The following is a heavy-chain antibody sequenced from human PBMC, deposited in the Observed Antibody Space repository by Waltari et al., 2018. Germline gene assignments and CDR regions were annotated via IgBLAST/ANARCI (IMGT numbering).Heavy chain of an antibody. CDR3: ARREEATNLFDY. V-gene: IGHV4-39*01. Sequence: QLQLQESGPGLVKPSETLSLTCTVSGGSISSSRYYWGWIRQPPGKGLEWIGSIYYSGSTYYNPSLKSRVTISVDTSKNQFSLKLSSVTAADTAVYYCARREEATNLFDYWGQGTLVTVSS. J-gene: IGHJ4*02. CDR2: IYYSGST. CDR1: GGSISSSRYY.